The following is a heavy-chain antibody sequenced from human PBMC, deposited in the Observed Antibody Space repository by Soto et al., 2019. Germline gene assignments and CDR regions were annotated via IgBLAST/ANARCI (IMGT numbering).Heavy chain of an antibody. D-gene: IGHD3-16*01. CDR3: AKRGDKLSGYWFDP. Sequence: EVQLLESGGDLVQPGGSLRLSCAASGFTFNMYAMSWVRQAPGKGLEWVSSISNCGTSTYYADSVKGRFTISSDTSKNTLYLQMNSLRAEDSAMYFCAKRGDKLSGYWFDPWGQGTLVTVSS. J-gene: IGHJ5*02. CDR1: GFTFNMYA. V-gene: IGHV3-23*01. CDR2: ISNCGTST.